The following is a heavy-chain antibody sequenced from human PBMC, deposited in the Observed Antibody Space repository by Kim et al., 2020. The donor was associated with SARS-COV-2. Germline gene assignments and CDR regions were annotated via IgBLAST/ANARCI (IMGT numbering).Heavy chain of an antibody. V-gene: IGHV3-23*01. CDR3: AKDGGYCSGGSCYYDY. CDR1: GFTFSSYA. D-gene: IGHD2-15*01. CDR2: ISGSGGNT. J-gene: IGHJ4*02. Sequence: GGSLRLSCAASGFTFSSYAMSWVRQAPGKGLEWVSAISGSGGNTYFADSVKGRFTISRDNSKNTLFLQMNSLRAEDTAIYYCAKDGGYCSGGSCYYDYWGQGTLVTVSS.